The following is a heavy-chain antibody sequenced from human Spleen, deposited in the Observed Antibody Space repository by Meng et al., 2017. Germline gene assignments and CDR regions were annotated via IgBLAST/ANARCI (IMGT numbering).Heavy chain of an antibody. CDR2: ISSSGSTI. J-gene: IGHJ4*02. Sequence: GGSLRLSCRASGFTFSDYYMSWIRQAPGKGLEWVSYISSSGSTIYYADSVKGRFTISRDNAKNSLYLQMNSLRAEDTAVYYCAREWGSTVTTVDYWGQGTLVTVSS. D-gene: IGHD4-17*01. V-gene: IGHV3-11*04. CDR1: GFTFSDYY. CDR3: AREWGSTVTTVDY.